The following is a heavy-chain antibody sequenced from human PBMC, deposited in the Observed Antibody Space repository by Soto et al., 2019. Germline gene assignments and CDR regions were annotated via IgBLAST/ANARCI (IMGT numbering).Heavy chain of an antibody. J-gene: IGHJ5*02. V-gene: IGHV2-5*01. D-gene: IGHD2-15*01. CDR1: GFSLSTSGVG. Sequence: SGPTLVNPTQTLTLTCTFSGFSLSTSGVGVGWIRQPPGKALEWLALIYWNDDKRYSPSLKSRLTITKDTSKNQVVLTMTNMDPVDTATYYCANEVDATQFENWFNPWGQGTLVTVSS. CDR3: ANEVDATQFENWFNP. CDR2: IYWNDDK.